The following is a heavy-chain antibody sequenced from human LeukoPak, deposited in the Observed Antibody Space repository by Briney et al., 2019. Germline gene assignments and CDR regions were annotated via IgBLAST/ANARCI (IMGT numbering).Heavy chain of an antibody. J-gene: IGHJ4*02. D-gene: IGHD3-10*01. CDR2: IYYSGST. Sequence: SWIRQHPGKGLEWIGYIYYSGSTYYNPSLKSRVTISVDTSKNQFSLKLSSVTAADTAVYYCARLPWFGELLSHFDYWGQGTLVTVSS. V-gene: IGHV4-31*02. CDR3: ARLPWFGELLSHFDY.